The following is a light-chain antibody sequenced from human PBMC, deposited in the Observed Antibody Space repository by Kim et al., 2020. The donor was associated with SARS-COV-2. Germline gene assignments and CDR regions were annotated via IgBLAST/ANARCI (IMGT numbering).Light chain of an antibody. CDR2: DTN. CDR3: LLSYGDTRV. V-gene: IGLV7-46*01. CDR1: TGGVTSGHY. Sequence: TCGSSTGGVTSGHYSYWFQQRPGQAPRTLIYDTNKKHSWTPARFSASLLGDRAALTLSGAQPEDEAEYYCLLSYGDTRVFGGGTQLTVL. J-gene: IGLJ2*01.